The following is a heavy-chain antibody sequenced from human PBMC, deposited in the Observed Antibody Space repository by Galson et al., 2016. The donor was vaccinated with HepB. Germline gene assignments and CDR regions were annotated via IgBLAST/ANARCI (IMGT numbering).Heavy chain of an antibody. Sequence: PALVKPTQTLTLTCTFSGFSLSTSGMCVSWIRQPPGKALEWLARIDWDDDKYYSTSLKTRLTSSKDTSKNQVVLTMTNMDPVDTATYYCAREWELLRGYGMDVWGQGTTVTVSS. D-gene: IGHD1-26*01. CDR3: AREWELLRGYGMDV. J-gene: IGHJ6*02. CDR1: GFSLSTSGMC. CDR2: IDWDDDK. V-gene: IGHV2-70*11.